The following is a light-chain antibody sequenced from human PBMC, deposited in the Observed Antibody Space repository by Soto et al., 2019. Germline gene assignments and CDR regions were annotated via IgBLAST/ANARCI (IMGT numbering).Light chain of an antibody. CDR3: QQYNYWPPDRT. CDR1: QSVGSN. CDR2: GAS. Sequence: EIVMTQSPATLSVSPGERTTLSCRASQSVGSNLARYQQKPGQAPRLLIYGASTRATGIPARFSGSGSGTEFSLSISSLQSEDFAIYFCQQYNYWPPDRTFGQGTKVEIK. V-gene: IGKV3-15*01. J-gene: IGKJ1*01.